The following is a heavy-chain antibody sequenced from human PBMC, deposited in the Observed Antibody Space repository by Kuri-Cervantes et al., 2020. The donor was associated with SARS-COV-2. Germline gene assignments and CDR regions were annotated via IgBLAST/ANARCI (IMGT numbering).Heavy chain of an antibody. Sequence: GEYPKIHWKGSACSFTSYWIGWVRQMPGKSLEWMGIIYPGDSDTRYSPSFQGQVTITAEKSISTAYLQWSSLKASDTAMYYCASAPWSGQTYDYWGQGTLVTVSS. J-gene: IGHJ4*02. V-gene: IGHV5-51*01. CDR1: ACSFTSYW. CDR2: IYPGDSDT. D-gene: IGHD3-3*01. CDR3: ASAPWSGQTYDY.